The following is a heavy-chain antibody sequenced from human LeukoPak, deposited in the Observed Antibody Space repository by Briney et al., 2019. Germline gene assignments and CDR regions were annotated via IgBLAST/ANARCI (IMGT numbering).Heavy chain of an antibody. J-gene: IGHJ4*02. CDR3: ATDRERDPSVYYLV. CDR1: GLTFTDYA. Sequence: GGSLRLSCAASGLTFTDYAMSWVRQAPEKGLEWISTISDNGGETYYADSVKGRFAISRDNSKNTLFLQMNSLRAEDSAVYYCATDRERDPSVYYLVGGQGTLITVSS. V-gene: IGHV3-23*01. D-gene: IGHD3-22*01. CDR2: ISDNGGET.